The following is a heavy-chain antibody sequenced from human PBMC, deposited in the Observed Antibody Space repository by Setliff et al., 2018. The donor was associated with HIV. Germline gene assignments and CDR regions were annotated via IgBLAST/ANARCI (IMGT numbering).Heavy chain of an antibody. J-gene: IGHJ6*03. V-gene: IGHV4-31*03. CDR3: ARVNYDSTGYYYYYYMDV. D-gene: IGHD3-22*01. CDR1: GASTRSGGYY. CDR2: IYYSENT. Sequence: SETLSLTCTVSGASTRSGGYYWSWIRQHPGKGLEWIGYIYYSENTYYNLSLKSRVTLSIDTSKNQFSLNLTSVTAADTAVYYCARVNYDSTGYYYYYYMDVWGKGTTVTVSS.